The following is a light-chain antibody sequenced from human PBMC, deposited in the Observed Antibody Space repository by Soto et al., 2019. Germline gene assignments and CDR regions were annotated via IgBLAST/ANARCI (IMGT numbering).Light chain of an antibody. CDR2: AAS. CDR1: QGISGW. V-gene: IGKV1D-12*01. J-gene: IGKJ1*01. CDR3: QQYGSSPRWT. Sequence: DIQMTQSPSSVSASVGDRVTITCRASQGISGWLAWYQQKPGEAPKLLIYAASNLQSGVPSRFSGSGSGTDFTLTINSLQPEDFAVYYCQQYGSSPRWTFGQGTKVDIK.